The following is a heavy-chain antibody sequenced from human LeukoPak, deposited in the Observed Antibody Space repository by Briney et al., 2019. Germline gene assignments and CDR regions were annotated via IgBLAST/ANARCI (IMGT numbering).Heavy chain of an antibody. CDR1: GFTFSSYA. D-gene: IGHD4-11*01. V-gene: IGHV3-23*01. CDR2: ISGSGAYT. CDR3: AKGSVRTTPTTEYFDY. J-gene: IGHJ4*02. Sequence: GGSLRLSCAASGFTFSSYAMSWVRQAPGKGLEWVSVISGSGAYTNYADSVKGRFTMSRDNSKNTLYLQMNSLRAEDTAVYYCAKGSVRTTPTTEYFDYWGQGTLVTVSS.